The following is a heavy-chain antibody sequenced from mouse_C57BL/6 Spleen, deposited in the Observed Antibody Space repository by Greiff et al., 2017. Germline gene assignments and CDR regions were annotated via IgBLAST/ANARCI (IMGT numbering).Heavy chain of an antibody. CDR2: IYPGDGDT. CDR3: ARPGSSPYAMDY. V-gene: IGHV1-80*01. J-gene: IGHJ4*01. CDR1: GYAFSSYW. D-gene: IGHD1-1*01. Sequence: VQVVESGAELVKPGASVKISCKASGYAFSSYWMNWVKQRPGKGLEWIGQIYPGDGDTNYNGKFKGKATLTADKSSSTAYMQLSSRTSEDSAVYFCARPGSSPYAMDYWGQGTSVTVSS.